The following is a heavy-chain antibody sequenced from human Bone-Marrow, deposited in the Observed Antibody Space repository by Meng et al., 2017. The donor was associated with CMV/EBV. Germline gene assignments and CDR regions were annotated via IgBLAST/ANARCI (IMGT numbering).Heavy chain of an antibody. D-gene: IGHD4-11*01. V-gene: IGHV3-30*02. J-gene: IGHJ6*02. CDR3: AKDVLTVSLYYYYGMDV. CDR2: IRYDGSNK. Sequence: GGSLRLSCAASGFSFSSYGIHWVRQAPGRGLEWVAFIRYDGSNKYYADSMKGRFTISRDNSKNTLYLQMNSLRAEDTAVYYCAKDVLTVSLYYYYGMDVWGQGTTVTVSS. CDR1: GFSFSSYG.